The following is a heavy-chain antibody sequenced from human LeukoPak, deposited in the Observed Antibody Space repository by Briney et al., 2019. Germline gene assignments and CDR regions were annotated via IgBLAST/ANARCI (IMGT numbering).Heavy chain of an antibody. CDR2: IYSGGST. CDR3: ARDPYSSSWYDAFDI. CDR1: GFTFSSYA. D-gene: IGHD6-13*01. Sequence: GGSLRLSCAASGFTFSSYAMSWVRQAPGKGLEWVSVIYSGGSTYYADSVKGRFTISRDNSKNTLYLQMNSLRAEDTAVYYCARDPYSSSWYDAFDIWGQGTMVTVSS. J-gene: IGHJ3*02. V-gene: IGHV3-66*01.